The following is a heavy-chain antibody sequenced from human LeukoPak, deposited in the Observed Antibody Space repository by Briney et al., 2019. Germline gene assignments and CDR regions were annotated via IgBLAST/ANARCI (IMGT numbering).Heavy chain of an antibody. V-gene: IGHV1-69*13. J-gene: IGHJ5*02. Sequence: ASVKVSCKASGGTFSSYAISWVRQAPGQGLEWMGGIIPIFGTANYVQKFHGRVTITADESTSTAYMELSSLRSEDTAVYYCARGRVRSITSWNMGGSGWFDPWGQGTLVTVSS. D-gene: IGHD2-2*01. CDR1: GGTFSSYA. CDR3: ARGRVRSITSWNMGGSGWFDP. CDR2: IIPIFGTA.